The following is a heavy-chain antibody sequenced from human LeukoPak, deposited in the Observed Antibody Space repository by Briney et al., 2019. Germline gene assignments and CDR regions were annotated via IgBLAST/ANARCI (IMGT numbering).Heavy chain of an antibody. CDR1: GDSFSSNSAA. D-gene: IGHD7-27*01. J-gene: IGHJ3*02. V-gene: IGHV6-1*01. Sequence: SQTLSLTCALSGDSFSSNSAAWNWVRQSPSTGLEWLGRTYYRSKWYTDYAVSVKGRITINPDTSKNQFSLQLNSVTPEDTAVYFCARVTGATSFDIWGQGTMVTVSS. CDR2: TYYRSKWYT. CDR3: ARVTGATSFDI.